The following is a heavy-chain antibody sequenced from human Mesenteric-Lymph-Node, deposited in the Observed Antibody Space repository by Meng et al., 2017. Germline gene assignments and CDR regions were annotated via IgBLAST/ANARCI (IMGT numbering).Heavy chain of an antibody. J-gene: IGHJ5*02. D-gene: IGHD6-19*01. Sequence: QGQLGQLGAGVKKPGASVTVSCKASGYTFTGYYMHWVRQAPGQGLEWMGWINPNSGGTNYAQKFQGRVTMTRDTSISTAYMELSRLRSDDTAVYYCARAQQWLVPYNWFDPWGQGTLVTVSS. CDR3: ARAQQWLVPYNWFDP. V-gene: IGHV1-2*02. CDR2: INPNSGGT. CDR1: GYTFTGYY.